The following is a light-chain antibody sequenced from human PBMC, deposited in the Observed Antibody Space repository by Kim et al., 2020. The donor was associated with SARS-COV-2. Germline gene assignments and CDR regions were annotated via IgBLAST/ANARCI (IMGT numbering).Light chain of an antibody. CDR3: AAWDDSLNAYV. CDR1: TSNIGSHT. CDR2: SSD. J-gene: IGLJ1*01. V-gene: IGLV1-44*01. Sequence: QSVLTQPPSASGTPGQKVTIFCSGSTSNIGSHTVNWYQQLPATAPKLLIYSSDQRPSGVPDRFSGSKSGTSASLAISGLQSEDEADYSCAAWDDSLNAYVFGTGTKVTVL.